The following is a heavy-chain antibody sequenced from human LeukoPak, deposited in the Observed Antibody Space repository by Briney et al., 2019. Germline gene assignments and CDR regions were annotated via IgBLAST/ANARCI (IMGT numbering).Heavy chain of an antibody. Sequence: SETLSLTCTVSGVSISSSYSYWGWIRQPPGMGLEWIGSIYYTGNTYYNASLKSQVSISIDTSKNQFSLKLTSVTAADTAVYYCARLGATTGTVDYWGQGTLVTVSS. J-gene: IGHJ4*02. CDR1: GVSISSSYSY. V-gene: IGHV4-39*01. CDR2: IYYTGNT. D-gene: IGHD1-26*01. CDR3: ARLGATTGTVDY.